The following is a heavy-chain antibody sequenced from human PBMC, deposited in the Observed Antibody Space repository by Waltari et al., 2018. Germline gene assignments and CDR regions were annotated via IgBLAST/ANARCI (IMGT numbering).Heavy chain of an antibody. D-gene: IGHD5-12*01. CDR2: ISYNGAT. V-gene: IGHV4-39*01. J-gene: IGHJ3*01. CDR3: ATYIGASIGTAAFDV. Sequence: QLQLQESGPGLVKPSETLSLSCSVSGGSITSNRHYWGWIRQPPGQGLEWIGTISYNGATYSSPSLRGRVTVSRDTSMNQLSLKLGSVTAADTAVYYCATYIGASIGTAAFDVWGQGTM. CDR1: GGSITSNRHY.